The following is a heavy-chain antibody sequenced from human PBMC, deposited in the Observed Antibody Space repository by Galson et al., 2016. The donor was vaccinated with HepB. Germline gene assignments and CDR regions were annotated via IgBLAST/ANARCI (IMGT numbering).Heavy chain of an antibody. Sequence: TLSLTCSVSAGSISSGGYYWSWIRQHPGKGLEWIGYINHSGTTYYNPSLSSRAAISVDTSKNQFSLEVSSVTAADTAVYYCARVSGNAFDIWGHGTMVTVSP. CDR1: AGSISSGGYY. V-gene: IGHV4-31*03. CDR3: ARVSGNAFDI. CDR2: INHSGTT. J-gene: IGHJ3*02.